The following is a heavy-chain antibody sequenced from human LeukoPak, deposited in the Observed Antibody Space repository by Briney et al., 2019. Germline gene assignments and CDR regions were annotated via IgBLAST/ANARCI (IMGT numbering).Heavy chain of an antibody. CDR3: ARGNYHAMDV. CDR1: GFSLSGYW. CDR2: NNGDGSTT. Sequence: PGGSLRLSCVASGFSLSGYWMYWVRQAPGKGLMYISRNNGDGSTTNYADVVKGRFTMSRDNVKNTLYLQMNSLRAEDTAVYYCARGNYHAMDVWGQGTTVTVSS. J-gene: IGHJ6*02. V-gene: IGHV3-74*01.